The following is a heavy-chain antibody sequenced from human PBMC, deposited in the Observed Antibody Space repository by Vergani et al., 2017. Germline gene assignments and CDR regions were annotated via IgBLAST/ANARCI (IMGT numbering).Heavy chain of an antibody. CDR2: IYPGDSNT. D-gene: IGHD3-22*01. CDR1: GYSFISYW. J-gene: IGHJ3*02. V-gene: IGHV5-51*01. CDR3: ARTESFYYDSSGFYIGGAVDI. Sequence: EVQLVQSGAEVKKPGESLKISCKGSGYSFISYWIGWVRQMPGKGLEWMGIIYPGDSNTRYSPSFQGQVTMSADKSISTAYLQWSSLKASDTAMYYCARTESFYYDSSGFYIGGAVDIWGQGTLVTVPS.